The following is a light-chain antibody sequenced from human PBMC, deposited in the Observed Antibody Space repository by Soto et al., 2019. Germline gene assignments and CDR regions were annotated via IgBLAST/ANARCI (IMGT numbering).Light chain of an antibody. V-gene: IGKV3-20*01. CDR3: QQYGNSPFT. J-gene: IGKJ3*01. CDR1: QRVAGTF. CDR2: GTS. Sequence: IVLTQSHGTLSLSPGERATLSCRANQRVAGTFLAWYQQKPGQAPRLLISGTSRRATGIPDRFSGSGSGTDFTLTISRLEPEDFAVYYCQQYGNSPFTFGPGTKVDI.